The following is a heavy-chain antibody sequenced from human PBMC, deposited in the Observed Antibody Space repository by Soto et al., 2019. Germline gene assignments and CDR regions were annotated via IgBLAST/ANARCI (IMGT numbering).Heavy chain of an antibody. J-gene: IGHJ4*02. D-gene: IGHD3-3*01. Sequence: QVQLVESGGGVVQPGRSLRLSCAASGFTFSSYGMHWVRQAPGKGLEWVAVISYDGSNKYYADSVKGRFTISRDNSKNTLYLQMISLRAEDTAVYYCAKASRDDDFDYWGQGTLVTVSS. CDR1: GFTFSSYG. V-gene: IGHV3-30*18. CDR3: AKASRDDDFDY. CDR2: ISYDGSNK.